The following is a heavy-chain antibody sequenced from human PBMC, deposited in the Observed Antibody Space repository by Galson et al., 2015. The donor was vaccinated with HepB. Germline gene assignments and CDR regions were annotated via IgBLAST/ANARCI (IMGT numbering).Heavy chain of an antibody. Sequence: CAASGXXXSGSAMXWVRQAXGKGLEWVGRIRXKANSYAXAYXASVKGRFTISRDXSKNTAYLQMNSLKTEDTAVYYCTRHAPLVXSSGYYYFHWGQGTLVTVSS. CDR3: TRHAPLVXSSGYYYFH. CDR1: GXXXSGSA. CDR2: IRXKANSYAX. V-gene: IGHV3-73*01. J-gene: IGHJ4*02. D-gene: IGHD3-22*01.